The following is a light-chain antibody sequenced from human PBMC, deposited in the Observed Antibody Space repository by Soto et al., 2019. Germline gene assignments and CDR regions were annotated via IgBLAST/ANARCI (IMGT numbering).Light chain of an antibody. CDR3: ASYTRTTTLV. CDR2: DVN. J-gene: IGLJ2*01. V-gene: IGLV2-14*01. Sequence: QSALTPPASVSGSPGQSLTISCTGTISDIGGYNFISWYQHHPGKAPKLVIYDVNNRPSGISYRFSGSKSGNTASLTISGLQAEDEADYYCASYTRTTTLVFGGGTKLTVL. CDR1: ISDIGGYNF.